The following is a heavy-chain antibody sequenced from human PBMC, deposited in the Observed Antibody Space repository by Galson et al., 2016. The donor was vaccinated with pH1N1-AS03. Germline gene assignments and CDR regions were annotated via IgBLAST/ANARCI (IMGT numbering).Heavy chain of an antibody. CDR2: ISWNSGSI. J-gene: IGHJ4*02. V-gene: IGHV3-9*01. Sequence: LRLSCAASGFTFDNYAIHWVRQAPGKGLEWVAGISWNSGSIGYADSVKGRFTISRDNAKNSLFLQMNSLRAEDTAFYYCARWDGIAEAGAGFDFWGQGTLVAVSS. CDR1: GFTFDNYA. CDR3: ARWDGIAEAGAGFDF. D-gene: IGHD6-19*01.